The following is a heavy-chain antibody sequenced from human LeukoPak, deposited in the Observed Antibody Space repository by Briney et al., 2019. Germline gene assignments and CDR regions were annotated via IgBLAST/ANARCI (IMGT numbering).Heavy chain of an antibody. D-gene: IGHD3-10*01. CDR2: ISSSSSTI. V-gene: IGHV3-48*01. CDR1: GFTFSSYS. J-gene: IGHJ4*02. Sequence: GGSLRLSCAASGFTFSSYSMNWVRQAPGKGLEWVSYISSSSSTIYYADSVKGRFTISRDNAKNSLYLQMNSLRAEDTAVYYCAKDARITMVRGWVYFDYWGQGTLVTVSS. CDR3: AKDARITMVRGWVYFDY.